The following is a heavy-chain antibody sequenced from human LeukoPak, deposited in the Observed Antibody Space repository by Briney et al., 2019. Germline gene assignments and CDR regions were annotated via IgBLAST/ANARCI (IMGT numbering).Heavy chain of an antibody. V-gene: IGHV3-7*01. CDR2: IKQDGSEK. J-gene: IGHJ1*01. Sequence: PGGSLRLSCAASGFSFRSYWMSWVRQAPGKGLEWVANIKQDGSEKYYVDSVKGRFTISRDSAKKSLYLQMNSLRAEDTAVYYCARTLPRSGSLLEDFQYWGQGTLVTVSS. CDR1: GFSFRSYW. CDR3: ARTLPRSGSLLEDFQY. D-gene: IGHD6-19*01.